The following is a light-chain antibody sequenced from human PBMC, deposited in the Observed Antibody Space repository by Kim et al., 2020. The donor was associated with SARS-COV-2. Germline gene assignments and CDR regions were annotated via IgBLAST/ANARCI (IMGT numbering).Light chain of an antibody. CDR3: QSYDNSLSIWV. V-gene: IGLV1-40*01. J-gene: IGLJ3*02. CDR2: GNN. CDR1: SSNIGAGSD. Sequence: RVTSSCTGSSSNIGAGSDVHWYQQLPGTAPRLLIFGNNNRPSGVPDRFSGSKSGTSASLAITGLQAEDESAYYCQSYDNSLSIWVFGGGTQLTVL.